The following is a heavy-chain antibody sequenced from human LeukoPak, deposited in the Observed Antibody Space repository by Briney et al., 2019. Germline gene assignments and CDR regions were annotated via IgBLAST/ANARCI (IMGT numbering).Heavy chain of an antibody. CDR3: APGEGAIIP. V-gene: IGHV4-34*01. D-gene: IGHD1-26*01. CDR1: GGSFSGYY. J-gene: IGHJ5*02. CDR2: INHSGST. Sequence: SETLSLTCGVYGGSFSGYYWSWIRQPPGKGLEWIGEINHSGSTNYNPSLKSRVTISVDTSKNHFSLNLSSVTAADTAVYYCAPGEGAIIPWGQGTLVTVSS.